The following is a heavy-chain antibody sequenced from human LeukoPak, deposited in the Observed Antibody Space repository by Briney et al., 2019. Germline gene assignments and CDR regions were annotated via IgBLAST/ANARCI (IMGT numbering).Heavy chain of an antibody. CDR2: INPNTGGA. J-gene: IGHJ4*02. CDR1: GYTFTGYY. Sequence: ASVKVSCKASGYTFTGYYIHWVRQAPGQGLEWMGWINPNTGGANYAEEFQGRVTMTRDTSINTAYMELNGLRSEDTAVYYCAREVAAAGTEYYFDYWGQGTLVTVSS. CDR3: AREVAAAGTEYYFDY. D-gene: IGHD6-13*01. V-gene: IGHV1-2*02.